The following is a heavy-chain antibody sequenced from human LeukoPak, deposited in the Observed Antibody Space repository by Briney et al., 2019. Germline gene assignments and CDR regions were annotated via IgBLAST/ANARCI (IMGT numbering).Heavy chain of an antibody. CDR1: GYTFTSYG. Sequence: ASVKVSCKASGYTFTSYGISWVRQAPGQGLEWMGWISAYNGNTNYAQKLQGRGTMTTDTSTSTAYMELRSLRSDDTAVYYCARAGITMVRGVIITKYYFGYWGQGTLVTVSS. J-gene: IGHJ4*02. V-gene: IGHV1-18*01. D-gene: IGHD3-10*01. CDR3: ARAGITMVRGVIITKYYFGY. CDR2: ISAYNGNT.